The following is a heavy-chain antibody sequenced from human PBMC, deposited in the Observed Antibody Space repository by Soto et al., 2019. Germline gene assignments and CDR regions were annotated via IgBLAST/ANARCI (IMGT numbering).Heavy chain of an antibody. CDR1: GGTFSSYA. CDR3: AREMRGDYGDNDKTSYFDL. CDR2: IIPIFGTA. Sequence: SVKVSCKASGGTFSSYAISWVRQAPGQGLEWMGGIIPIFGTANYAQKFQGRVTITADESTSTAYMELSSLRSEDTAVYYCAREMRGDYGDNDKTSYFDLWGRGTLVTVSS. D-gene: IGHD4-17*01. V-gene: IGHV1-69*13. J-gene: IGHJ2*01.